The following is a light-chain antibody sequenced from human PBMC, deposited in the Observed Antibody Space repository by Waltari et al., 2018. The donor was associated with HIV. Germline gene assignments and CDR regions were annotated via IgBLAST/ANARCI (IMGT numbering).Light chain of an antibody. CDR1: SSNIGSNT. J-gene: IGLJ3*02. CDR3: AAWDDSLNGWV. Sequence: QSVLTQPPSASGTPGQRVTISCSGSSSNIGSNTVNWYQQLPGTAPKLLIYSINQRPSAVPDRFAGSKSGTSASLAISGLQSEDEADYYCAAWDDSLNGWVFGGGTKLTVL. CDR2: SIN. V-gene: IGLV1-44*01.